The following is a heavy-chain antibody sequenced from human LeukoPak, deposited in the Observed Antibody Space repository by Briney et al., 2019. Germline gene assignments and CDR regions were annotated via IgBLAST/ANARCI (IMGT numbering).Heavy chain of an antibody. CDR1: GGSISSSSSY. V-gene: IGHV4-39*01. Sequence: RASETLSLTGTVSGGSISSSSSYWVWIRQPPGMGLEWIGSIYYSGSTYSNPSLKSRVTISVDTSKNQFSLKVSSVAAADTAVYYCARYESSAYGIDVWGRGTLVTVSS. CDR2: IYYSGST. J-gene: IGHJ2*01. D-gene: IGHD3-22*01. CDR3: ARYESSAYGIDV.